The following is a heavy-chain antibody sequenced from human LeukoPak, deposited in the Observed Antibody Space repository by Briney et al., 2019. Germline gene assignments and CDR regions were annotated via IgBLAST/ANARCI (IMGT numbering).Heavy chain of an antibody. Sequence: GASVKVSCKASGGTFSSYVISWVRQAPGQGLEWMGGIIPIFGTANYAQQFQGRVTITADESTSTAYMALSSLRSEDTAVYYCALGEYYYYYMGVWGKGTTVTVSS. CDR2: IIPIFGTA. V-gene: IGHV1-69*13. D-gene: IGHD3-16*01. CDR3: ALGEYYYYYMGV. J-gene: IGHJ6*03. CDR1: GGTFSSYV.